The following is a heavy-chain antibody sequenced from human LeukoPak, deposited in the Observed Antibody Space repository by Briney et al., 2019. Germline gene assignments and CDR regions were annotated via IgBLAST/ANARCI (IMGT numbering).Heavy chain of an antibody. V-gene: IGHV3-21*01. CDR2: ISSISSYI. D-gene: IGHD6-19*01. CDR3: ARDIGWFSYYYMDV. J-gene: IGHJ6*03. CDR1: GFTFSSYS. Sequence: PGGSLRLSCAASGFTFSSYSMNWVRQAPGKGLEWVSSISSISSYIYYADSVKGRFTISRDNAKNTLYLQMNSLRAEDTAVYYCARDIGWFSYYYMDVWGKGTTVTISS.